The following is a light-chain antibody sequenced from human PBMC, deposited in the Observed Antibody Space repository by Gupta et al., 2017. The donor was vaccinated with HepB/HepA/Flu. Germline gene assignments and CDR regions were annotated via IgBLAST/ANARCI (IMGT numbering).Light chain of an antibody. V-gene: IGLV1-36*01. Sequence: VPRQRVTISCSGSSSNIGNNAVNWYQQLPGKAPKLLMYYDDLLPSGVSDRFSGSKSGTSASLAISGLQSEDETYYYCAAWDDSLNGVVFGGGTKLTVL. CDR1: SSNIGNNA. CDR3: AAWDDSLNGVV. J-gene: IGLJ2*01. CDR2: YDD.